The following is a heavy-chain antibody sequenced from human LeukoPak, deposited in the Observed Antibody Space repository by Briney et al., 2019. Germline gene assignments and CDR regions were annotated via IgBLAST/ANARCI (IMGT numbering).Heavy chain of an antibody. CDR2: IYYSGST. V-gene: IGHV4-39*07. Sequence: LETLSLTCTVSGGSISSSSYYWGWIRQPPGKGLEWIGSIYYSGSTYYNPSLKSRVTISVDTSKNQFSLKLSSVTAADTAVYYCARTNWNWSYYYYMDVWGKGTTVTVSS. CDR1: GGSISSSSYY. CDR3: ARTNWNWSYYYYMDV. J-gene: IGHJ6*03. D-gene: IGHD1-7*01.